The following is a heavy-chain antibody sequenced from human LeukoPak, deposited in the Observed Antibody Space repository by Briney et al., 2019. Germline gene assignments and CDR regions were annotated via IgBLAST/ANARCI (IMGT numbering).Heavy chain of an antibody. V-gene: IGHV3-30-3*02. D-gene: IGHD3-16*01. CDR3: AKWDYAGMTRAFDI. Sequence: PGRSLRLSCAASGFTFSSYAMHWVRQAPGKGLEWVAVISYDGSNKYYADSVNGRFTISRDNSKNTLWLQMNSLRAEDTAVYYCAKWDYAGMTRAFDIWGQGTLVTFSS. J-gene: IGHJ3*02. CDR2: ISYDGSNK. CDR1: GFTFSSYA.